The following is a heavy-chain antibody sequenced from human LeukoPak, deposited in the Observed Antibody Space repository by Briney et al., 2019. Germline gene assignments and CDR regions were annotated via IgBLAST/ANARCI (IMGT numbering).Heavy chain of an antibody. V-gene: IGHV1-18*01. CDR3: ATRTLYGGNGYFDY. J-gene: IGHJ4*02. CDR2: ISAYNGNT. CDR1: GYTFTSYG. Sequence: ASVKVSCKASGYTFTSYGISWVRQASGQGLEWMGWISAYNGNTNYAQKLQGRVTMTTDTSTSTAYMELRSLRSDDTAVYYCATRTLYGGNGYFDYWGQGTLVTVSS. D-gene: IGHD4-23*01.